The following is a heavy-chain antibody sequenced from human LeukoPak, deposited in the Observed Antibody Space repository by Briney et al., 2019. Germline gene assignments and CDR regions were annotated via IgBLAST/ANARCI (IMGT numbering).Heavy chain of an antibody. V-gene: IGHV4-34*01. CDR1: GGSFSGYL. J-gene: IGHJ4*02. Sequence: SETLSLTCTVSGGSFSGYLWSWLRQPPGKGLEWIGEINYNGEITNYNPSLKSRVTISVDTSKNQFSLKLSSLTAADTAVYYCARHRDDILTANHPEIFDYWGQGNLVTVSS. D-gene: IGHD3-9*01. CDR2: INYNGEIT. CDR3: ARHRDDILTANHPEIFDY.